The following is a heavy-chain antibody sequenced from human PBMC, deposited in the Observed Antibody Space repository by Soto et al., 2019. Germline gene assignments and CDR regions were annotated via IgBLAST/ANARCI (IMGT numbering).Heavy chain of an antibody. D-gene: IGHD3-10*01. Sequence: QVQLVQSGAEVKKPGASVKVSCKASGYTFTSYDINWVRQATGQGLEWMGWMNPNSGNTGYAQKFQGRVTMTRNTSISTAYMELSSLRSEDTAVYYCARDYYYGSGSYPDYYYYYGMDVWGQGTTVTVSS. V-gene: IGHV1-8*01. J-gene: IGHJ6*02. CDR2: MNPNSGNT. CDR1: GYTFTSYD. CDR3: ARDYYYGSGSYPDYYYYYGMDV.